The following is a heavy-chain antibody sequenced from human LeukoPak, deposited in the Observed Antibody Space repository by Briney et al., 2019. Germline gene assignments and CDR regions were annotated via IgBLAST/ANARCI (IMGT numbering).Heavy chain of an antibody. Sequence: GASLRLSCAASGFTFSSYGMHWVRQAPGKGLELVAVIWYDGSNKYYADSVKGRFTISRDNSKNTLYLQMNSLRAEDTAVYYCAKDSPELELTPPFDYWGQGTLLTVSS. J-gene: IGHJ4*02. CDR3: AKDSPELELTPPFDY. CDR2: IWYDGSNK. V-gene: IGHV3-33*06. D-gene: IGHD1-7*01. CDR1: GFTFSSYG.